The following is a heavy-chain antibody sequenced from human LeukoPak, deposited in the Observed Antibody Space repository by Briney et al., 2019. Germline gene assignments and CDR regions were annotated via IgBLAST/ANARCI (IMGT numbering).Heavy chain of an antibody. CDR1: GYTFTSYY. D-gene: IGHD6-19*01. Sequence: ASLKVSCKASGYTFTSYYIHWVRQTPGQGLERMGTINPSGGSTTYAQKFQGRVTMTRDTSTSTVYMELSSLRSEDTAVYYCAAGSSGWPPLPPGYWGQGTPVTVSS. V-gene: IGHV1-46*01. CDR2: INPSGGST. CDR3: AAGSSGWPPLPPGY. J-gene: IGHJ4*02.